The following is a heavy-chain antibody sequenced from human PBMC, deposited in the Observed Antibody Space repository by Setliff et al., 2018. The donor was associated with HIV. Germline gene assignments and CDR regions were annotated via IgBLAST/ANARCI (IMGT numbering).Heavy chain of an antibody. D-gene: IGHD3-10*01. CDR3: ARDSFGSGSYVYYFEY. CDR2: MWYDGSDT. J-gene: IGHJ4*02. V-gene: IGHV3-33*01. Sequence: GGSLRLSCVASGFIFNTYGMHWVRQTPGKGLEWVAVMWYDGSDTYYADSVKGRFTISRDNSKNTVYLQMNRLRVDDTAVYYCARDSFGSGSYVYYFEYWGQGTMVTVSS. CDR1: GFIFNTYG.